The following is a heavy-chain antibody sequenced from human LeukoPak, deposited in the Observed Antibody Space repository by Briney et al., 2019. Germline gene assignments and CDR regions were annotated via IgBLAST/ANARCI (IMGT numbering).Heavy chain of an antibody. D-gene: IGHD3-10*01. CDR1: GGSFSGYY. CDR3: AKDKGMVRELDY. Sequence: SETLSLTCAVYGGSFSGYYWSWIRQPPGKGLEWIGEINHSGSTNYNPSLKSRVTISVDTSKNQFSLKLSSVTAADTAVYYCAKDKGMVRELDYWGQGNLVTVSS. J-gene: IGHJ4*02. V-gene: IGHV4-34*01. CDR2: INHSGST.